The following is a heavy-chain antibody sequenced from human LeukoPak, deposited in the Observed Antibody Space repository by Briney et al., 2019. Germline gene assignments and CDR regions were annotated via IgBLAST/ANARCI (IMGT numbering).Heavy chain of an antibody. CDR1: GYTFTSYG. CDR3: ASGGLYYYGSGSFLDY. V-gene: IGHV1-18*01. J-gene: IGHJ4*02. Sequence: GASVKVSCKASGYTFTSYGISWVRQAPGQGLEWMGWISTYNGNTNYAQKLQGRVTMTTDTSTSTAYMELRSLRSDDTAVYYCASGGLYYYGSGSFLDYWGQGTLVTVSS. CDR2: ISTYNGNT. D-gene: IGHD3-10*01.